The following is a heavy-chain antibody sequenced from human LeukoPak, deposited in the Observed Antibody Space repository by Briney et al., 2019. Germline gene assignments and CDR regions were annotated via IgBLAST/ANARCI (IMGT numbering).Heavy chain of an antibody. D-gene: IGHD2-21*02. J-gene: IGHJ4*02. CDR3: AKEGPYCGGDCYGVFDY. Sequence: GGSLRLSCAASGFTFSNYAVAWVRQAPGKGLEWVSVISNRGSTINYADSVKGRFTVSRDNSKNTLYLQMSGLRAEDTAVYHCAKEGPYCGGDCYGVFDYWGQGTLVTVSS. V-gene: IGHV3-23*01. CDR2: ISNRGSTI. CDR1: GFTFSNYA.